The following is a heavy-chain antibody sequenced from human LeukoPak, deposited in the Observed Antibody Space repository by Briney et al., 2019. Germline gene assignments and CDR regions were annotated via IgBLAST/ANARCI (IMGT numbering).Heavy chain of an antibody. CDR2: IKLDGSEK. Sequence: GGSLRLSCAASGFTFSDYWMSWVRQAPGKGLEWVANIKLDGSEKYYVDSVKGRFTISRDDAKNSLYLQMNSLRAEDTAVYYCARGGRNLDYWGQGTLVTVSS. V-gene: IGHV3-7*01. CDR3: ARGGRNLDY. J-gene: IGHJ4*02. CDR1: GFTFSDYW. D-gene: IGHD1-14*01.